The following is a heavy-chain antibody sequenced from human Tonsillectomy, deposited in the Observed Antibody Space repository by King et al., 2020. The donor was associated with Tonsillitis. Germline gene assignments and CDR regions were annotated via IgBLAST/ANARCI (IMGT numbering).Heavy chain of an antibody. V-gene: IGHV3-30*03. J-gene: IGHJ6*02. D-gene: IGHD3-3*01. Sequence: VQLVESGGGVVQPGRSLRLSCEASGFTFSSYGIHWVRQAPGKGLEWVAAILSDGSDKYYADSVKGRFTISRDNSKNTMYVQIHSLRAEDTAVYYCARAAADFWSGDEYYYYGLDVWGQGTTVTVSS. CDR1: GFTFSSYG. CDR3: ARAAADFWSGDEYYYYGLDV. CDR2: ILSDGSDK.